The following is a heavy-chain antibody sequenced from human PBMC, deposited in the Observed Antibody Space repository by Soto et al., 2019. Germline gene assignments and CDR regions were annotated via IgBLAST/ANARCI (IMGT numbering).Heavy chain of an antibody. V-gene: IGHV1-18*01. J-gene: IGHJ6*02. CDR2: ISAYNGNT. CDR3: ARDHNGNYYYDYSGMDV. Sequence: GASVKVSCKASGYSFTNYGITWVRQAPGQVLEWMGWISAYNGNTNYAQKLQGRVTMTADTSTSAAYMELRSLRSDDTAVYYCARDHNGNYYYDYSGMDVWGQGTTVTVS. D-gene: IGHD1-26*01. CDR1: GYSFTNYG.